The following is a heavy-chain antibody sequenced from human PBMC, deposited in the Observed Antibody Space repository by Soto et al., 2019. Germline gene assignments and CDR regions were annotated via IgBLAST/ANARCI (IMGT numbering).Heavy chain of an antibody. CDR1: GFTFSAYW. Sequence: GALRLSCAVSGFTFSAYWMHGVRQVPGKGLNWVSRISDDGSTTTYADSVKGRFTISRDNAKNTLYLQMNSLRADDTDLYSCPSGPRVSSTGTGAHWGQGTLVTVSS. CDR3: PSGPRVSSTGTGAH. V-gene: IGHV3-74*01. J-gene: IGHJ4*02. CDR2: ISDDGSTT. D-gene: IGHD1-1*01.